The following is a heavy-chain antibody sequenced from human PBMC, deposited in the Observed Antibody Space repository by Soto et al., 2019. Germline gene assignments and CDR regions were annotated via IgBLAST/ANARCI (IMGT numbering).Heavy chain of an antibody. CDR1: GFSFSHYW. CDR3: ADSWLHTSY. CDR2: ISPDGRTT. J-gene: IGHJ4*02. Sequence: PVGSLRLSCAAPGFSFSHYWMHWFRQAPGKGLVWVSRISPDGRTTTYADSVKGRFTISRDNAKSTLYLQMNSLTVEDGAVYYCADSWLHTSYWGPGTLVTVSS. D-gene: IGHD3-10*01. V-gene: IGHV3-74*01.